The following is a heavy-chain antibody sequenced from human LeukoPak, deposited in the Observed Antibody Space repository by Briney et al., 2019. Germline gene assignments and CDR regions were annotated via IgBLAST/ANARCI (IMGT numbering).Heavy chain of an antibody. CDR3: AVAAAGNYYYYGMDV. CDR1: GYTFTGYY. V-gene: IGHV1-2*02. D-gene: IGHD6-13*01. Sequence: ASVKVSCKASGYTFTGYYMHWVRQAPGQGLEWMGWINPNSGGTNYAQKFQGRVTMTRDTSISTAYMELSRLRSDDTAVYYCAVAAAGNYYYYGMDVWGQGTTVTVSS. J-gene: IGHJ6*02. CDR2: INPNSGGT.